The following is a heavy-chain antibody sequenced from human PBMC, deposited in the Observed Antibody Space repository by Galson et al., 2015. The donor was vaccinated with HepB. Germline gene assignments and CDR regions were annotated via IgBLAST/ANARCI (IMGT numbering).Heavy chain of an antibody. J-gene: IGHJ6*02. V-gene: IGHV3-74*01. D-gene: IGHD4-23*01. CDR1: GSTFSSYW. CDR3: ARVKCDYGGNCYYYNYGMDV. CDR2: INSDGSST. Sequence: SLRLSCAASGSTFSSYWMHWVRQAPGKGLVWVSRINSDGSSTTYADSVKGRFTISRDNAKNTLYLQMNSLRAEDTAVYYCARVKCDYGGNCYYYNYGMDVWGQGTTVTVSS.